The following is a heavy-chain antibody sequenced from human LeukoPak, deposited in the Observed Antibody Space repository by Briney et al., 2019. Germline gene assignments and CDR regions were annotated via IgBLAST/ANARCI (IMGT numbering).Heavy chain of an antibody. V-gene: IGHV4-59*01. Sequence: SETLSLTCTVSGGSISSYYWSWIRQPPGKGLEWIGYIYYSGSTNYKSSLKSRVTISVDTSKKKFSLKLSSVTAADTAVYYCARGIIVGATWGENYNCFDPWGQGTLVTVSS. CDR1: GGSISSYY. CDR2: IYYSGST. J-gene: IGHJ5*02. D-gene: IGHD1-26*01. CDR3: ARGIIVGATWGENYNCFDP.